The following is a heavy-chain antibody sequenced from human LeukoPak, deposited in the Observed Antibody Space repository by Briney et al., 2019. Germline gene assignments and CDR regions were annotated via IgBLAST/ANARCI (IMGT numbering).Heavy chain of an antibody. CDR1: GGTFSSYA. CDR2: IIPIFGTA. Sequence: SVTVSCKASGGTFSSYAISWVRQSPGQGLEWMGGIIPIFGTANYAQKFQGRVTITTDESTSTAYMELSSLRSEDTAVYYCASVSGGGKFGAFDIWGQGTMVTVSS. D-gene: IGHD1-26*01. CDR3: ASVSGGGKFGAFDI. V-gene: IGHV1-69*05. J-gene: IGHJ3*02.